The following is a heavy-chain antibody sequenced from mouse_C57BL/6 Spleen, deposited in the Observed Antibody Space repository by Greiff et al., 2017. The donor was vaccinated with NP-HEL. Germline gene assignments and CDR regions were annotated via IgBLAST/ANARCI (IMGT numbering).Heavy chain of an antibody. V-gene: IGHV1-7*01. CDR1: GYTFTSYW. J-gene: IGHJ2*01. Sequence: VQLQQSGAELAKPGASVKLSCKASGYTFTSYWMHWVKQRPGQGLEWIGYINLSSGYTKYNQKFKDKPTLTADKSSSTAYMQLSSLTYEDSAVYYCAREDGFFDYWGQGTTLTVSS. CDR2: INLSSGYT. D-gene: IGHD2-3*01. CDR3: AREDGFFDY.